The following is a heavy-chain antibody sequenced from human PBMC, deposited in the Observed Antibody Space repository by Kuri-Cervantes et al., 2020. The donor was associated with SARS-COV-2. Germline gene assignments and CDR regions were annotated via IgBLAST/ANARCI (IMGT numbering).Heavy chain of an antibody. CDR2: IYSGGST. J-gene: IGHJ4*02. Sequence: GGSLRLSCAASGFTVSSNYMSWVRQAPGKGLEWVSVIYSGGSTYYADSVKGRFTISRDNSKNTLYLQMNSLRAEDTTVYYCARDRGFGDFDYWGQGTLVTVSS. D-gene: IGHD3-3*01. V-gene: IGHV3-53*01. CDR1: GFTVSSNY. CDR3: ARDRGFGDFDY.